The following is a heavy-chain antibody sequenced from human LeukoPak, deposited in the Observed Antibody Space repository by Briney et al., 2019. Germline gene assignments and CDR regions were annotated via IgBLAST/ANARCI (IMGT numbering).Heavy chain of an antibody. CDR3: ARDLVAATSRVDP. CDR1: GGSLSSYY. D-gene: IGHD2-15*01. Sequence: SETLSLTCTVSGGSLSSYYWSWIRQPPGKGLEWIGYVFFSGSTNYNPSLKSRVTISVDTSKNQFSLKLSSVTAADTAVYYCARDLVAATSRVDPWGQGTLVTVSS. CDR2: VFFSGST. V-gene: IGHV4-59*01. J-gene: IGHJ5*02.